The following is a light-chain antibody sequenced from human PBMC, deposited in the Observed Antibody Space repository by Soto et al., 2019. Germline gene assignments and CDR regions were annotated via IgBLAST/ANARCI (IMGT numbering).Light chain of an antibody. V-gene: IGKV1-5*03. J-gene: IGKJ1*01. CDR1: QTISSW. CDR2: KAS. CDR3: QQYNSFWT. Sequence: DIQMTQSPSTLSGSVGDRVTIPFRASQTISSWLAWYQQKPGKAPKLLIYKASTLKSGVPSRFSGSGSGTEFTLTISSLQPDDFATYYCQQYNSFWTFGQGTKVDIK.